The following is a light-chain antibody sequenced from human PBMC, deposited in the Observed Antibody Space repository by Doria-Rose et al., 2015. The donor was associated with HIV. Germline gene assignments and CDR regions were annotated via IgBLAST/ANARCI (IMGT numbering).Light chain of an antibody. CDR1: QSFSSTY. CDR3: HQYGTSWT. CDR2: DGS. J-gene: IGKJ1*01. V-gene: IGKV3-20*01. Sequence: TQSPGTPSLSPGERATLSCRASQSFSSTYLAWYQQKPGQAPSLLIYDGSTRATGIPDRFSASGSGTDFTLTINRLEPEDFALYYCHQYGTSWTSGQGTKVEI.